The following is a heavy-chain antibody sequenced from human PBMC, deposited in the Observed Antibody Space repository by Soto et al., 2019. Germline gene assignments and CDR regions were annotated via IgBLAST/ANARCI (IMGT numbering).Heavy chain of an antibody. CDR2: ISLSDVA. V-gene: IGHV3-23*01. CDR1: GFTFSKFA. D-gene: IGHD2-8*01. J-gene: IGHJ4*01. Sequence: EVQLLESGGGLVQPGESLRLSCATSGFTFSKFAMSWVRQAPGKGLEWIALISLSDVAHYAKSVMGRFTISRDNSKNMVFLQMNSLRVEDTAIYYCSKDLDSTNYFEDQGRWGHGTPVNVSS. CDR3: SKDLDSTNYFEDQGR.